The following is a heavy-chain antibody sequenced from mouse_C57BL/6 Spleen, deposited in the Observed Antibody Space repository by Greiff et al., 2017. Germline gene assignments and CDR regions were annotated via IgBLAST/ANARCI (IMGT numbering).Heavy chain of an antibody. V-gene: IGHV5-17*01. CDR3: ARRYYDGAFAY. CDR1: GFTFSDYG. CDR2: ISSGSSTI. J-gene: IGHJ3*01. D-gene: IGHD2-3*01. Sequence: EVKLVESGGGLVKPGGSLKLSCAASGFTFSDYGMHWVRQAPEKGLEWVAYISSGSSTIYYAETVKGRFTISRANAKNTLFLQMTSLRSEDTAMXYCARRYYDGAFAYWGQGTLVTVSA.